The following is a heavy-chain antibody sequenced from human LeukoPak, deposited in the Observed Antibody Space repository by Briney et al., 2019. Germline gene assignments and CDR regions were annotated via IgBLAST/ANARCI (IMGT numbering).Heavy chain of an antibody. V-gene: IGHV1-69*13. Sequence: SVKVSCKASGGTFSSYAISWVRQAPGQGLEWMGGIIPIFGTANYAQKFQGRVTITADESTSTAYMELSSLRSEDTVVYYCATIGYDILTGYYRLNWFDPWGQGTLVTVSS. CDR2: IIPIFGTA. CDR1: GGTFSSYA. J-gene: IGHJ5*02. CDR3: ATIGYDILTGYYRLNWFDP. D-gene: IGHD3-9*01.